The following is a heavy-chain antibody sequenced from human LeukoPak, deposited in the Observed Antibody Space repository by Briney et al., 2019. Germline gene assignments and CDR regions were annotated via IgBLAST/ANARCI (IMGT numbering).Heavy chain of an antibody. D-gene: IGHD2/OR15-2a*01. Sequence: SETLSLTCIVSGGSISHYYWNWIRQPPGKGLEWIGYIYYSGTTNYNPSLKSRVTIPVDTSKNQFSLKLSSVTTADTAVYYCARGFTLFDPWGQGTLVTVSS. V-gene: IGHV4-59*01. J-gene: IGHJ5*02. CDR1: GGSISHYY. CDR2: IYYSGTT. CDR3: ARGFTLFDP.